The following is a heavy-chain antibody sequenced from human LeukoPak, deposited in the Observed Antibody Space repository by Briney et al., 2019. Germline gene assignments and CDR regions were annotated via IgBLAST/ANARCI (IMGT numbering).Heavy chain of an antibody. CDR3: ARGGYDIFTGYYTDFDY. CDR1: GFTFDDYA. D-gene: IGHD3-9*01. Sequence: PGGSLRLSCAASGFTFDDYAMHWVRQAPGKGLEWVSGISWNSGSIGYADSVKGRFTISRDNAKNSLYVQINSLRAEDTALYHCARGGYDIFTGYYTDFDYWGQGTLVTVSS. V-gene: IGHV3-9*01. CDR2: ISWNSGSI. J-gene: IGHJ4*02.